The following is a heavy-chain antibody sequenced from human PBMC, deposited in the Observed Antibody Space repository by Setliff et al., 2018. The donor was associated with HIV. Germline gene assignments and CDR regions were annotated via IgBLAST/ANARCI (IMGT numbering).Heavy chain of an antibody. Sequence: GASVKVSCKASGDFFSNYAINWVRQAPGQGLDWMGAIIPIFGTANYAQKFHDRVTITADESTSTAYMDLSSLTSADTAVYYCARESEMATAANYYYGMGVWGQGTTVTVSS. CDR1: GDFFSNYA. CDR2: IIPIFGTA. V-gene: IGHV1-69*13. J-gene: IGHJ6*02. D-gene: IGHD2-2*01. CDR3: ARESEMATAANYYYGMGV.